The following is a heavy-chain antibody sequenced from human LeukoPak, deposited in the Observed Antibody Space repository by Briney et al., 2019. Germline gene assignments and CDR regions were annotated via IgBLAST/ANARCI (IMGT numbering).Heavy chain of an antibody. Sequence: GESLRLSCAASGFSFSTYWMSWVRQAPGKGLEWVSRGSSDGSTTTYADSVKGRFTISRDNGKNTLYLQMNSLRAEDTAVYYCARDADGPGSLIDYWGQGTLVTVSS. J-gene: IGHJ4*02. D-gene: IGHD1-14*01. CDR2: GSSDGSTT. CDR3: ARDADGPGSLIDY. CDR1: GFSFSTYW. V-gene: IGHV3-74*01.